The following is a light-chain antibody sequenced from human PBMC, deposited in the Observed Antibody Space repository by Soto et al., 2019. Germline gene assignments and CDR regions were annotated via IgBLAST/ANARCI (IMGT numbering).Light chain of an antibody. CDR2: VAS. CDR3: QKYTRAQWT. CDR1: QGISNY. V-gene: IGKV1-27*01. J-gene: IGKJ1*01. Sequence: DIQMTQSPSSLSASVGDRVTITCRASQGISNYLAWYQQQPGKVPKLLIYVASTLQSGVPSRFSGSGSGTDFTLTISSLQPEDVATYYCQKYTRAQWTFGQGTKVEIK.